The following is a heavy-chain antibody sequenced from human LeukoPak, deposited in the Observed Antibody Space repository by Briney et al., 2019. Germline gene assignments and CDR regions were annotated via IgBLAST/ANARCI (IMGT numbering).Heavy chain of an antibody. V-gene: IGHV1-2*04. CDR2: INPNSGGT. Sequence: ASVKVSCKASGYTFTGYYMHWVRQAPGQGLEWMGWINPNSGGTNYAQKFQGWVTMTRDTSISTAYMELSRLRSDDTAVYYCARGGYSSSWYQTGYYYYGMDVWGQGTTVTVSS. J-gene: IGHJ6*02. CDR3: ARGGYSSSWYQTGYYYYGMDV. D-gene: IGHD6-13*01. CDR1: GYTFTGYY.